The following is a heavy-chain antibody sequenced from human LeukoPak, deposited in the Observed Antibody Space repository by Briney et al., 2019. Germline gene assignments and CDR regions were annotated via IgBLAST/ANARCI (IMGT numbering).Heavy chain of an antibody. J-gene: IGHJ4*02. CDR1: GFTFSSYS. CDR3: ARIGRGGIVDYFDY. Sequence: PGGSLRLSCAASGFTFSSYSMNWVRQAPGKGLEWVSSISSSSSYIYYADSVKGRFTISRDNAKNSLYLQMNSLRAEDTAVNYCARIGRGGIVDYFDYWGQGTLVTVSS. CDR2: ISSSSSYI. V-gene: IGHV3-21*01. D-gene: IGHD3-16*01.